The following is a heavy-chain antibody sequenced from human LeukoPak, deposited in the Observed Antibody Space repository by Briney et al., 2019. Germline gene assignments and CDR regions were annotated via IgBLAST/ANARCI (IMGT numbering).Heavy chain of an antibody. V-gene: IGHV1-3*01. Sequence: ASVKVSCKASGYTFTSYAMHWVRQAPGQRLEWMGWINAGNGNTKYSQKFQGRVTITRDTSASTAYMELSSLRSEDTAVYYCARDRIGVFDAFDIWGQGTMVTVSS. J-gene: IGHJ3*02. D-gene: IGHD3-10*02. CDR2: INAGNGNT. CDR3: ARDRIGVFDAFDI. CDR1: GYTFTSYA.